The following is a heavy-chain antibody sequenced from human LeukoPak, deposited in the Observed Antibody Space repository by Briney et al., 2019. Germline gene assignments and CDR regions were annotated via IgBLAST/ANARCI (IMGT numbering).Heavy chain of an antibody. V-gene: IGHV4-59*08. CDR3: ASSRDGYNRPYFDY. CDR2: IYYSGST. Sequence: PSETLSLTCTVSGGSISSYYWSWIRQPPGKGLEWIGYIYYSGSTNYNPSLKSRVTISVDTSENQFSLKLSSVTAADTAVYYCASSRDGYNRPYFDYWGQGTLVTVSS. J-gene: IGHJ4*02. CDR1: GGSISSYY. D-gene: IGHD5-24*01.